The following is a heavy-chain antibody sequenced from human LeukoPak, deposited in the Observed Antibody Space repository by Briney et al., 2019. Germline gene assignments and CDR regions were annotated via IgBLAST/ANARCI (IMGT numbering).Heavy chain of an antibody. CDR2: IYHSGTT. Sequence: SETLSLTCTVSDYSISSGYYWGWIRQPPGKGLEWIGSIYHSGTTYYNPSLRSRVTILVDTSKNQFSLKLTSVTAADTALYYCARERCSSTSCSPPPDCWGQGTLVTVSS. V-gene: IGHV4-38-2*02. J-gene: IGHJ4*02. D-gene: IGHD2-2*01. CDR1: DYSISSGYY. CDR3: ARERCSSTSCSPPPDC.